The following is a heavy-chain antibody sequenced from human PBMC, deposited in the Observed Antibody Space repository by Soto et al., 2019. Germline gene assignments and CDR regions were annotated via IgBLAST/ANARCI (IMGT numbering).Heavy chain of an antibody. J-gene: IGHJ4*02. D-gene: IGHD3-10*01. Sequence: SGPTLVNPTQTLTLTCNLSGFSLSTYGVGVGWIRQPPGKALEWLALIYWDDDTRFSPSLNSRLAITKDTSKSQVVLTMTHMDPVDTATYYCAHRPGFSMAFDYWGPGSLVTDSS. CDR1: GFSLSTYGVG. CDR3: AHRPGFSMAFDY. V-gene: IGHV2-5*02. CDR2: IYWDDDT.